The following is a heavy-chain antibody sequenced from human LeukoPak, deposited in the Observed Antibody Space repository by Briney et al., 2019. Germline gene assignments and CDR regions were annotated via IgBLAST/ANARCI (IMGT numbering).Heavy chain of an antibody. CDR1: GFTLDDYV. J-gene: IGHJ3*02. CDR2: ISWNSVSI. D-gene: IGHD7-27*01. V-gene: IGHV3-9*01. CDR3: ARSGLGAFDI. Sequence: GRSLRLSCAASGFTLDDYVMHWVRQAPGRGLEGVSGISWNSVSIGYADSVKGRFTISRDNSKNTLYLQMNSLRAEDTAVYYCARSGLGAFDIWGQGTMVTVSS.